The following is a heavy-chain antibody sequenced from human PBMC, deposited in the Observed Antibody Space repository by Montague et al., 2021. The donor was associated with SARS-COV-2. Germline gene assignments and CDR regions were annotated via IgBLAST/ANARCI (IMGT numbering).Heavy chain of an antibody. V-gene: IGHV4-59*01. J-gene: IGHJ6*02. CDR2: VYYTGGT. CDR3: ARAGGGSSYNYYGLDV. CDR1: GGSINSFY. Sequence: SETLSLTCSISGGSINSFYWNWIRQSPGKGLEWIGYVYYTGGTNYNPSLKSRATISVDTSKNQFSLTVGSVTAADTAVYYCARAGGGSSYNYYGLDVWGQGTTVTVS. D-gene: IGHD2-15*01.